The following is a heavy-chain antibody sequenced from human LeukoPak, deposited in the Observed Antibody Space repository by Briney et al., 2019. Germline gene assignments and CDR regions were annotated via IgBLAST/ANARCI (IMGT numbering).Heavy chain of an antibody. CDR3: ARGINCSSTSCYSPYYFDY. CDR1: GGSFGGYY. Sequence: PSETLSLTCAVYGGSFGGYYWSWIRQPPGKGLEWIGEINHSGSTNYNPSLKSRVTISVDTSKNQFSLKLSSVTAADTAVYYCARGINCSSTSCYSPYYFDYWGQGTLVTVSS. V-gene: IGHV4-34*01. CDR2: INHSGST. D-gene: IGHD2-2*02. J-gene: IGHJ4*02.